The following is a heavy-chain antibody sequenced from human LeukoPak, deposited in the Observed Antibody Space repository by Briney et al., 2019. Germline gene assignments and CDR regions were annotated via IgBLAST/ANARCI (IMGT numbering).Heavy chain of an antibody. CDR3: ARRAGAYSHPYDY. CDR2: ISSSSSTI. J-gene: IGHJ4*02. CDR1: GFTFSSYG. D-gene: IGHD4/OR15-4a*01. V-gene: IGHV3-48*01. Sequence: GGSLRLSCAASGFTFSSYGMTWVRQAPGKGLEWVSYISSSSSTIYYADSVKGRFTISRDNSRNTLFLQMNSLRAEDTAVYYCARRAGAYSHPYDYWGQGTLVTVSS.